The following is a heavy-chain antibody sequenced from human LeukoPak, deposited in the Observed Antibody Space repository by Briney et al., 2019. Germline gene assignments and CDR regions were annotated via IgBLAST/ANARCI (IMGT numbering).Heavy chain of an antibody. V-gene: IGHV1-46*01. J-gene: IGHJ6*03. Sequence: ASVKVSCKASGYTFTSYYMHWVRQAPGQGLEWMGIINPSGGSTSYAQKFQGRVTMTRDMSTSTVYMELSSLRSEDTAVYYCARAPFYDILTGYYYYYYMDVWGKGTTVTISS. D-gene: IGHD3-9*01. CDR1: GYTFTSYY. CDR2: INPSGGST. CDR3: ARAPFYDILTGYYYYYYMDV.